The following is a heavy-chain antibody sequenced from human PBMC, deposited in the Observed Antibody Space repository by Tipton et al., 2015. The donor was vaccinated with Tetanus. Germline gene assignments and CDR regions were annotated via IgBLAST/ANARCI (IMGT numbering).Heavy chain of an antibody. CDR2: IFHSGSP. V-gene: IGHV4-38-2*01. CDR1: GYSISSGYY. Sequence: TLSLTCAVSGYSISSGYYWGWIRQPPGKGLEWIGSIFHSGSPYYNPSLKSRVTISVDTSKNQVSLKMSSVTAADTAVYYCARWGTYYYDSSGNYYFDYWGQGTLVTVSP. D-gene: IGHD3-22*01. CDR3: ARWGTYYYDSSGNYYFDY. J-gene: IGHJ4*02.